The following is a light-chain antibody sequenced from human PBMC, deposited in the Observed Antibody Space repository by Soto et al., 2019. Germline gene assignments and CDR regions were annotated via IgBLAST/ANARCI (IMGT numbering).Light chain of an antibody. CDR2: GAS. CDR3: QQYGSSPLT. CDR1: QSMSNSN. J-gene: IGKJ4*01. V-gene: IGKV3-20*01. Sequence: IVLTQSPGTLSLSPGDRATLSCRASQSMSNSNLAWYQHKPGQAPRLLIYGASNRATGIPDRFSGSGSGTDFTLTISRLEPEDFAVYYCQQYGSSPLTFGGGTKVDIK.